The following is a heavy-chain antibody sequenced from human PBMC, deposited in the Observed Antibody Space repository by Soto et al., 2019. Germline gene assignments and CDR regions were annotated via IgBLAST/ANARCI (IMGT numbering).Heavy chain of an antibody. CDR2: INAYNGNT. J-gene: IGHJ6*02. CDR3: ARMGDVPYYYYGMDV. V-gene: IGHV1-18*01. CDR1: GYPFTTYG. Sequence: QLQLVQSGPEVKKPGASVKVSCKASGYPFTTYGVTWVRQAPGQGLEWMGWINAYNGNTNYAQKLQGRVTMTTETSTSTAYMELRSLRSDDTAGYYCARMGDVPYYYYGMDVWGQGTTVTVSS. D-gene: IGHD3-16*01.